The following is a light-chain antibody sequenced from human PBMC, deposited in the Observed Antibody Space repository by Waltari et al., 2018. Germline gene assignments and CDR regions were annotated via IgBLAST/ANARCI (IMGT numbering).Light chain of an antibody. CDR2: GTS. Sequence: IVMTQSPATLSLSPGESATLSCRASQSVRSTFAWFQQKPGQPPRLLIYGTSTRATGIPARFTGSGSGTEFSLTISSLQPEDFATYYCQQYDYWPWTFGXGTRVE. CDR1: QSVRST. V-gene: IGKV3D-15*01. CDR3: QQYDYWPWT. J-gene: IGKJ1*01.